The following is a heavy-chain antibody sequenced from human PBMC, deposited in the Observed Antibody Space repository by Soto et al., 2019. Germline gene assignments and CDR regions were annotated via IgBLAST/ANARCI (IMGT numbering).Heavy chain of an antibody. CDR3: ARVKLAGRGSFHD. D-gene: IGHD3-3*02. CDR2: IYHSGNT. V-gene: IGHV4-38-2*01. CDR1: GYSITNGYY. J-gene: IGHJ4*02. Sequence: SETLSLTCAVSGYSITNGYYWGWIRQPPGKGLEWIGSIYHSGNTYYNPSLKSRVTLSVDTSKNQFSLKLRSVTAADTAMYYCARVKLAGRGSFHDWGQGTLVTVSS.